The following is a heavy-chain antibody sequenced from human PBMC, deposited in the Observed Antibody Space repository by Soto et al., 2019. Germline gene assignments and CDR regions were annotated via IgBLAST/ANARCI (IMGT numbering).Heavy chain of an antibody. J-gene: IGHJ5*02. CDR2: IIPIFGTA. D-gene: IGHD2-15*01. CDR3: AREELVVAATRPNWFDP. CDR1: GGTFSSYA. Sequence: QVQLVQSGAEVKKPGSSVKVSCKASGGTFSSYAISWVRQAPGQGLEWMGGIIPIFGTANYAQKFQGRVTITADESTSTAYMELSSLRSEHTAVYYCAREELVVAATRPNWFDPWGQGTLVTVSS. V-gene: IGHV1-69*01.